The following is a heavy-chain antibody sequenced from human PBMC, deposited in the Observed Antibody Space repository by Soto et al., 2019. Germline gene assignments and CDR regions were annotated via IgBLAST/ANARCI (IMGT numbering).Heavy chain of an antibody. CDR3: AKNDQFDP. Sequence: EVQLSESGGGLEQPGGSLRLSCAASGFIFTSYAMSWVRQAPGKGLEWVSSINVGDAGTNYADSVKGRFTISRDNSKNTLYQKMNFLGADDTAIYYCAKNDQFDPWGQGTLVTVSS. CDR1: GFIFTSYA. CDR2: INVGDAGT. V-gene: IGHV3-23*01. J-gene: IGHJ5*02.